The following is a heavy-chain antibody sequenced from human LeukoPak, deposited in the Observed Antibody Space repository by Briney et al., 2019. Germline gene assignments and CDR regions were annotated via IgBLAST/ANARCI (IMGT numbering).Heavy chain of an antibody. CDR3: ARHHRMNYYDSSGYYYDAFDI. V-gene: IGHV4-4*09. D-gene: IGHD3-22*01. Sequence: SETLSLTCTVSGGSISSYYWSWIRPPPGEGLEWIGYIYTSGSTNYNPSLKSRVTISVDTSKNQFSLKLSSVTAADTAVYYCARHHRMNYYDSSGYYYDAFDIWGQGTMVTVSS. J-gene: IGHJ3*02. CDR2: IYTSGST. CDR1: GGSISSYY.